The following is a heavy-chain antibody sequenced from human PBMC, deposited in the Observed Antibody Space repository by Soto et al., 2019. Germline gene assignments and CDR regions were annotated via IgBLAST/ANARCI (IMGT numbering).Heavy chain of an antibody. D-gene: IGHD1-26*01. CDR1: GFTLSSYW. Sequence: EVQLVESGGGLVQPGGSLRLSCAASGFTLSSYWMHWVRQAPGKGLVWVSRINSDGSRTNYADSVKGRFTISRDNAKHTLYLQRNSLRAEDTALYFCAGGLLRESYYTLGFWGQGTLVTVSS. J-gene: IGHJ4*02. CDR3: AGGLLRESYYTLGF. V-gene: IGHV3-74*01. CDR2: INSDGSRT.